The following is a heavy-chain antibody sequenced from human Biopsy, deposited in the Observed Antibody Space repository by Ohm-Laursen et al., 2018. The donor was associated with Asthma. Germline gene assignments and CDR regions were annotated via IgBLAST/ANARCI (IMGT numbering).Heavy chain of an antibody. D-gene: IGHD3/OR15-3a*01. CDR3: ARAIRLEDFLTGSFTSYFDN. J-gene: IGHJ4*01. CDR1: GFSLSSSGAN. Sequence: TQTLTLTSSFSGFSLSSSGANVNWIRQPPGKALEWLARIDWEEDKFYSTSLRTRLTISKGSSEDQVVFTMTNMGPVDTATYFCARAIRLEDFLTGSFTSYFDNWDLGTLVSVS. CDR2: IDWEEDK. V-gene: IGHV2-70*04.